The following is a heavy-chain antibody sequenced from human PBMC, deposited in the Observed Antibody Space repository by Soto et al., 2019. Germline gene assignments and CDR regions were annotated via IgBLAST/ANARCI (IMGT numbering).Heavy chain of an antibody. J-gene: IGHJ1*01. Sequence: QVQLVQSGAEVKKPGASVKVSCKASGYTFTGYYMHWVRQAPGQGLEWMGWINPNSGGTNYAQKFQGWVTMTRDTSISTAYMELSRLRSDDTAVYYCARGGLLWFGWRGEYFQHWGQGTLVTVSS. CDR1: GYTFTGYY. CDR2: INPNSGGT. V-gene: IGHV1-2*04. CDR3: ARGGLLWFGWRGEYFQH. D-gene: IGHD3-10*01.